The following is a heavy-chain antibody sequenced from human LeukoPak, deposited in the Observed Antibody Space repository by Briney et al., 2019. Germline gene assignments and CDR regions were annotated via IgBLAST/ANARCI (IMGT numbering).Heavy chain of an antibody. V-gene: IGHV1-3*02. J-gene: IGHJ4*02. D-gene: IGHD2-15*01. Sequence: ASVKVSCKASGYILTNYAIHWVRQAPGQRLEWMGWTNAGNGNTKYSQEFQGRVTITRDTSANTVYMELSSLRSGDMAVYYCARSAEGYCSGASCSEYYFDYWGQGTLVTVSS. CDR2: TNAGNGNT. CDR3: ARSAEGYCSGASCSEYYFDY. CDR1: GYILTNYA.